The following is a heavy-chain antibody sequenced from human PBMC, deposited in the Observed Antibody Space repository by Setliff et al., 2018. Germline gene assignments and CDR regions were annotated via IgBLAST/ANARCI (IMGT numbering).Heavy chain of an antibody. CDR2: IYHSGGT. CDR1: GDSINNFY. V-gene: IGHV4-59*12. CDR3: ATDGPVLNGDYIS. D-gene: IGHD3-10*01. J-gene: IGHJ5*02. Sequence: SETLSLTCTVSGDSINNFYWTWIRQPPGKGLEWIGYIYHSGGTSYNPSLQRRVTISVDTSKNQFSRKLRSVTAADTAVYYCATDGPVLNGDYISWGQGTLVTVSS.